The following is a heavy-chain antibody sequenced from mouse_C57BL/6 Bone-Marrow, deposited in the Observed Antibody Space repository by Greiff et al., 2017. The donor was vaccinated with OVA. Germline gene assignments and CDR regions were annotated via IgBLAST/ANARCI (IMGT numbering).Heavy chain of an antibody. CDR2: ISYSGST. CDR1: GYSITSGYD. Sequence: VQLKESGPGMVKPSQSLSLTCTVTGYSITSGYDWHWIRHFPGNKLEWMGYISYSGSTNYNPSLKSRISITHDTSKNHFFLKLNSVTTEDTATYYCARAELGNYFDYWGQGTTLTVSS. D-gene: IGHD4-1*01. V-gene: IGHV3-1*01. J-gene: IGHJ2*01. CDR3: ARAELGNYFDY.